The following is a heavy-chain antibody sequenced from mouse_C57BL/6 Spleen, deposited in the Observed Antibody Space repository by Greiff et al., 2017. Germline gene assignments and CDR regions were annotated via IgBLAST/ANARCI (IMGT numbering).Heavy chain of an antibody. J-gene: IGHJ4*01. CDR2: LNPNNGGT. CDR3: ARKGNWDDAMDY. Sequence: EVQLQQSGPELVKPGASVKMSCKASGYTFTDYNLHWVKQSHGKSLEWIGYLNPNNGGTSYNQKFKGKATLTVNKSSSTAYMELRSLTSEDSAVYYCARKGNWDDAMDYGGQGTSGTVSS. CDR1: GYTFTDYN. V-gene: IGHV1-22*01. D-gene: IGHD4-1*01.